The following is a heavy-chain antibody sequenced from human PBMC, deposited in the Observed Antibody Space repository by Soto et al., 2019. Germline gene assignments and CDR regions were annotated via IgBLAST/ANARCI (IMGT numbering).Heavy chain of an antibody. CDR1: GDSISGSQW. J-gene: IGHJ4*02. CDR3: ARGIGYCSSINCYSSRRLRFDS. D-gene: IGHD2-2*01. Sequence: SETLSLTGAVSGDSISGSQWWSWVRLPPGKGLEWIGEISHTGTTNYNPSLKTRVTISVHTPKNQFSLKMSSVTAADTAVYYCARGIGYCSSINCYSSRRLRFDSWGQGTLVTVSS. CDR2: ISHTGTT. V-gene: IGHV4-4*02.